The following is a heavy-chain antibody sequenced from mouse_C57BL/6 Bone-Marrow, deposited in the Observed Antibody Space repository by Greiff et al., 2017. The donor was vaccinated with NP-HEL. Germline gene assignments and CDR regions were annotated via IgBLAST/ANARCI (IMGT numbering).Heavy chain of an antibody. CDR1: GYAFTNYL. Sequence: QVQLQQSGAELVRPGTSVKVSCKASGYAFTNYLIEWVKQRPGQGLEWIGVINPGSGGTNYNEKFKGKATLTADKSSSTAYMQLSSLTSEDSAVYFCARSPTVVATRWYFDDWGTGTTVTVSS. CDR3: ARSPTVVATRWYFDD. J-gene: IGHJ1*03. V-gene: IGHV1-54*01. D-gene: IGHD1-1*01. CDR2: INPGSGGT.